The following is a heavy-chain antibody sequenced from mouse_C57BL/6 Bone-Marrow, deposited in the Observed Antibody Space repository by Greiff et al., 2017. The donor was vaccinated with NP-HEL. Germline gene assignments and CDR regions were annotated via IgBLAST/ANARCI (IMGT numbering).Heavy chain of an antibody. D-gene: IGHD1-1*01. J-gene: IGHJ3*01. V-gene: IGHV1-72*01. CDR1: VYTFTSYW. Sequence: QVQLQQPGAELVKPGASVKLSCKASVYTFTSYWMHWVKQRPGRGLEWIGRIDPNSGGTKYNEKFKSKATLTVDKPSSTAYMQLSSLTSEDSAVYYCARTGVVEGFAYWGQGTLVTVSA. CDR2: IDPNSGGT. CDR3: ARTGVVEGFAY.